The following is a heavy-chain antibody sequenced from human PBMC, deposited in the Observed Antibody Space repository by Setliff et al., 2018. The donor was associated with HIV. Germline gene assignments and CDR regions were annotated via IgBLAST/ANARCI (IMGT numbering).Heavy chain of an antibody. D-gene: IGHD2-8*01. CDR2: IYYSGSA. CDR1: GGSISSYY. Sequence: PEETLSLTCTVSGGSISSYYWSWIRQPPGKGLEWIGYIYYSGSAYYNPSLKSRVTISVDTSKNQLSLKLSSVTAADTAVYYCARLKLSGVIDYWGQGTLVTVSS. CDR3: ARLKLSGVIDY. V-gene: IGHV4-59*08. J-gene: IGHJ4*02.